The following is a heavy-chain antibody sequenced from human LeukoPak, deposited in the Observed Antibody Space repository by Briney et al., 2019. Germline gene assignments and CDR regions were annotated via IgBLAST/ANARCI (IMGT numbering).Heavy chain of an antibody. CDR3: ARGRTYSN. J-gene: IGHJ4*02. CDR1: GGSFSGYY. Sequence: SETLSLTCAVYGGSFSGYYWSWTRQPPGKGLEWIGEINHSGSTNYNPSLKSRVTISVDTSKNQFSLKLSSVTAADTAVYYCARGRTYSNWGQGTLVTVSS. CDR2: INHSGST. D-gene: IGHD1-1*01. V-gene: IGHV4-34*01.